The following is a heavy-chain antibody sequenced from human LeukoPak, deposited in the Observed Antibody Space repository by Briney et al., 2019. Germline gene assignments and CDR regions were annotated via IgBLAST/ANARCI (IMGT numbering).Heavy chain of an antibody. V-gene: IGHV4-39*01. D-gene: IGHD3-9*01. Sequence: PSETLSLTCTVSGGSINTDSYYWGWIRQPPGKGLEWIGSIYYSGSTYYHPSLKSRVTISVDTSKNQFSLNLSSVTAADTAVYYCATRYYDVLAGYYSLDYWGQGTLVTVSS. CDR1: GGSINTDSYY. CDR2: IYYSGST. CDR3: ATRYYDVLAGYYSLDY. J-gene: IGHJ4*02.